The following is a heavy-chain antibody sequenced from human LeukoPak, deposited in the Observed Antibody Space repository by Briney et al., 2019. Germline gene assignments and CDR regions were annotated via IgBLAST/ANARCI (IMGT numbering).Heavy chain of an antibody. V-gene: IGHV3-21*01. J-gene: IGHJ4*02. CDR3: ARERDEGFDY. Sequence: GGSLRLSCAASGFTFSSHSMNWVRQAPGKGLEWVSSFGTRSSSIYYADSVKGRFTISRDNARNSLYLQMNSLEAEDTAVCYCARERDEGFDYWGQGTLVTVSS. CDR1: GFTFSSHS. D-gene: IGHD5-24*01. CDR2: FGTRSSSI.